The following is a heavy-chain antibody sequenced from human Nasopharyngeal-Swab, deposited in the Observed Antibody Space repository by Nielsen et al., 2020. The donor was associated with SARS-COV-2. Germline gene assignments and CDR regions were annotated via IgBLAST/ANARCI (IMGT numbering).Heavy chain of an antibody. V-gene: IGHV3-30*03. Sequence: GESLKISCAASGFTFSGYGIHWVRPAPGKGLEWVAVTSSDGSENYYADSLKGRFTISRDNSKNTLYLQMNSLRAEDTAVYYCARAAVKYEYLTGYSWSYHYYGMDVWGQGTTVTVSS. CDR1: GFTFSGYG. J-gene: IGHJ6*02. CDR3: ARAAVKYEYLTGYSWSYHYYGMDV. CDR2: TSSDGSEN. D-gene: IGHD3-9*01.